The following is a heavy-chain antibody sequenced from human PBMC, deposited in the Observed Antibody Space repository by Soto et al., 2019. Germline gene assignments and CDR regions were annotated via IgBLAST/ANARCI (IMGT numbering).Heavy chain of an antibody. Sequence: SETLSLTCTVSGGSISSGGYYWSWIRQHPGKGLEWIGYIYYSGSTYYNPSLKSRVTISVDTSKNQFSLKLSSVTAADTAVYYCARGPRGYCSGGSCHTPVGHMDVWGKGTTVTVSS. CDR1: GGSISSGGYY. CDR2: IYYSGST. V-gene: IGHV4-31*03. J-gene: IGHJ6*03. D-gene: IGHD2-15*01. CDR3: ARGPRGYCSGGSCHTPVGHMDV.